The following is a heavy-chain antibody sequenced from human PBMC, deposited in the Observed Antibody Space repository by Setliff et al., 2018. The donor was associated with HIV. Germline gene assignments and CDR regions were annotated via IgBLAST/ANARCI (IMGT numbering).Heavy chain of an antibody. CDR1: GGSISSSSYY. CDR3: ARHQVIPTVIGAFDI. V-gene: IGHV4-39*01. J-gene: IGHJ3*02. Sequence: SETLSLTCTVSGGSISSSSYYWGWIRQPPGKGLEWIGTIYYSGNTYYNPSLKSRVTISVDTSKNQISLKLSSVTAADTAVYYCARHQVIPTVIGAFDIWGQGTVVTVSS. D-gene: IGHD3-16*02. CDR2: IYYSGNT.